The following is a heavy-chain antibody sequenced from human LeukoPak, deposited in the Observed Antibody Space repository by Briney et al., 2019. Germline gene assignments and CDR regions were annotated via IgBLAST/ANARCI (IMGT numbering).Heavy chain of an antibody. J-gene: IGHJ4*02. CDR2: ISSSSSYI. Sequence: GGSLRLSCAASGFTFSSYSMNWVRQAPGKGLEWVSSISSSSSYIYYADSVKGRFTISRDNAKNSLYLQMNSLRAEDTAVYYCARGDYGSFRPPFDYWGQGTLVTVSS. CDR3: ARGDYGSFRPPFDY. D-gene: IGHD3-10*01. V-gene: IGHV3-21*01. CDR1: GFTFSSYS.